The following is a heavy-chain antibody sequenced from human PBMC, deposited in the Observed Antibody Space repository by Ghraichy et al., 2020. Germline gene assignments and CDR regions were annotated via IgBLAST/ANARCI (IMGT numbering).Heavy chain of an antibody. CDR3: ARIPAGTGGGAFDI. CDR1: GFSLSTTGMR. CDR2: IDWDDDK. V-gene: IGHV2-70*04. D-gene: IGHD6-19*01. J-gene: IGHJ3*02. Sequence: SGPTLVKPTQTLTLTCTFSGFSLSTTGMRVSWIRQPPGKALEWLARIDWDDDKFYSTSLKTRLTISKDTSKNQVVLTMTNMDPVDTATYYCARIPAGTGGGAFDIWGQGTMVTVSS.